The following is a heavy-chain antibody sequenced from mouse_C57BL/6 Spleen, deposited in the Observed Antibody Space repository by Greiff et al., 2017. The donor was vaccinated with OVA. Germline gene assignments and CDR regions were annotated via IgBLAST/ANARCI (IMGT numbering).Heavy chain of an antibody. J-gene: IGHJ4*01. Sequence: QVQLQQPGAELVKPGASVKMSCKASGYTFTSYWITWVKQRPGQGLEWIGDIYPGSGSTNYNEKFKSKATLTVDTSSSTAYMQLSSLTSEDSAVYYCVVYYGNYRGGMDYWGQGTSVTVSS. D-gene: IGHD2-1*01. CDR2: IYPGSGST. CDR3: VVYYGNYRGGMDY. CDR1: GYTFTSYW. V-gene: IGHV1-55*01.